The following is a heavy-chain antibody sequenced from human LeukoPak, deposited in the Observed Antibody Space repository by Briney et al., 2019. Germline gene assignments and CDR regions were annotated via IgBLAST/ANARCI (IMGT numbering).Heavy chain of an antibody. CDR3: AKDVYYGSGSPYHLVDY. D-gene: IGHD3-10*01. CDR2: ISGSGRST. J-gene: IGHJ4*02. CDR1: GFTFSSYA. Sequence: QTGGSLRLSCAASGFTFSSYAMSWVRQAPGKGLEWVSAISGSGRSTYYADSVKGRFTISRDNSKNTVYLQMNSLRAEDTAVYYCAKDVYYGSGSPYHLVDYWGQGTLVTVSS. V-gene: IGHV3-23*01.